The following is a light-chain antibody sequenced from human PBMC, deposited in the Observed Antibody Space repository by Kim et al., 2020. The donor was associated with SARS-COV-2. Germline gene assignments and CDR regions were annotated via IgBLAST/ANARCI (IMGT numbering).Light chain of an antibody. CDR1: QSVGSNF. V-gene: IGKV3-20*01. CDR2: GAS. CDR3: QQYGSSGYT. Sequence: LSPGERATLSCRASQSVGSNFLAWYQQKPGQAPRLLVYGASSRATGIPDRFSGSGSGTDFTLTISRLEPEDFAVYYCQQYGSSGYTFGQGTKLEI. J-gene: IGKJ2*01.